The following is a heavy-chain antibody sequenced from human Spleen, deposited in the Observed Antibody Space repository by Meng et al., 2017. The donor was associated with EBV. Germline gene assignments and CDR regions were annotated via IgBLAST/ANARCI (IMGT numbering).Heavy chain of an antibody. CDR3: ARPRVDDWSDP. CDR2: INGGDGDT. Sequence: QVQLGQSGAEVKKPGASVKISCEAFGYTFRSYGIHWVRQVPGQGLEWMGRINGGDGDTKYSQKFQGRITITRDTSAYIGYMELTSLTFEDTAVYFCARPRVDDWSDPWGQGTLVTVSS. CDR1: GYTFRSYG. J-gene: IGHJ5*02. D-gene: IGHD2-2*01. V-gene: IGHV1-3*01.